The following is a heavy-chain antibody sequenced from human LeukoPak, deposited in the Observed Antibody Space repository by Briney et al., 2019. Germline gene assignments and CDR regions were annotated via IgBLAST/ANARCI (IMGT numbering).Heavy chain of an antibody. CDR2: VKSKADGETT. Sequence: PGGSLRLSCAASGFTFSGAWLSWVRQAPGKGLEWVGRVKSKADGETTDYAAPVEGRFTISRDESSSTVYLQMNNLKTEDTGLYYCTTVFGGDWGQGTLVTVSS. J-gene: IGHJ4*02. V-gene: IGHV3-15*01. CDR1: GFTFSGAW. D-gene: IGHD3-16*01. CDR3: TTVFGGD.